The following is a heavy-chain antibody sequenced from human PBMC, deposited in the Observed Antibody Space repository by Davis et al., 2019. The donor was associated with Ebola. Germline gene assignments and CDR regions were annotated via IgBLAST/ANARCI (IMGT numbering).Heavy chain of an antibody. CDR2: IHHTGSA. CDR3: ARGLHGDYAFDL. V-gene: IGHV4-34*01. D-gene: IGHD4-17*01. Sequence: PGGSLRLSCTLYGASFSGYYWGWIRQTPGKGLEWIGEIHHTGSARFNPSLETRVTISLDTSKNQISMRLTSLTAADTAVYYSARGLHGDYAFDLWGQGAMVTVSS. CDR1: GASFSGYY. J-gene: IGHJ4*02.